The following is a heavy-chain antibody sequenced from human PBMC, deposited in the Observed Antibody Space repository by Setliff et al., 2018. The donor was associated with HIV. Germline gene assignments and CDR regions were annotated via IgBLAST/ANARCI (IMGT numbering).Heavy chain of an antibody. V-gene: IGHV4-39*01. CDR1: GGSITTTDYY. CDR3: SRSGIGYGGDSNTFDI. J-gene: IGHJ3*02. CDR2: LSSGWGI. Sequence: PSETLSLTCSVSGGSITTTDYYWTWIRQSPGKGLEWIGSLSSGWGIYRNPSLKSRVIIFVDTSKNQFSLKLHSVTAADAAMYYCSRSGIGYGGDSNTFDIWGQGTLVTVSS. D-gene: IGHD2-21*02.